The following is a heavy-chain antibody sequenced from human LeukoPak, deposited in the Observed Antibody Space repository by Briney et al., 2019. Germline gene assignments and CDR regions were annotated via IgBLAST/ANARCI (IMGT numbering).Heavy chain of an antibody. CDR1: DGSISSYS. D-gene: IGHD2-2*01. J-gene: IGHJ3*02. V-gene: IGHV4-4*07. CDR2: IYTSGST. CDR3: ARMIPYCSSTRCDAFDM. Sequence: SETLSLTCTVSDGSISSYSWSWIRQPAGKGLEWIGHIYTSGSTNYNPSLKSRVTMSVDTSKNRFSLKLSSVTAADTAVYPCARMIPYCSSTRCDAFDMWGQGTIVTVSS.